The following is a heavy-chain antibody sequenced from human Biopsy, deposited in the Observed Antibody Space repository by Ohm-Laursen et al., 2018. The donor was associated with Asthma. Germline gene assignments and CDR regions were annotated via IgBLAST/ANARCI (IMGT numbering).Heavy chain of an antibody. D-gene: IGHD6-6*01. V-gene: IGHV4-39*02. J-gene: IGHJ2*01. Sequence: SETLSLTCIVSSDAMSTSGSYWGWIRQSPGKGLEWIGGIYYSGRTYYNPSLESRVTISADTSKNHFSLKVTSVTAADTAVYYCARAVSSSSYWYFDLWGRGDLVTVSS. CDR2: IYYSGRT. CDR3: ARAVSSSSYWYFDL. CDR1: SDAMSTSGSY.